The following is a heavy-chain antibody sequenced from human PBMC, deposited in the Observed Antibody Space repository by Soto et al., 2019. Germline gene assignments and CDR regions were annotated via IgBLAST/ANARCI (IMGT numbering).Heavy chain of an antibody. CDR3: ARHLGGPVLWFGLLNWFDL. V-gene: IGHV4-39*01. CDR2: IYYSGST. D-gene: IGHD3-10*01. J-gene: IGHJ5*02. Sequence: PSETLSLTCTVSGGSISSSSYYWGWIRQPPGKGLEWIGSIYYSGSTYYNPSLKSRVTISVDTSKNQFSLKLSSVTAADTAVYYCARHLGGPVLWFGLLNWFDLWGQGTLVTVSS. CDR1: GGSISSSSYY.